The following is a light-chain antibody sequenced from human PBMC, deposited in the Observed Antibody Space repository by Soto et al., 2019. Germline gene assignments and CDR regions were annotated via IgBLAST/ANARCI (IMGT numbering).Light chain of an antibody. J-gene: IGKJ1*01. V-gene: IGKV3-15*01. CDR1: QSMSSS. Sequence: VMTQSPATLSVPPGDTATLSCRASQSMSSSLAWYQQKPGQAPRLLIYGASPRATGVPARFSGSGSGTEFTLTISRLQSEDFAMYYCQQYYNWRPRFGQGTKLDI. CDR3: QQYYNWRPR. CDR2: GAS.